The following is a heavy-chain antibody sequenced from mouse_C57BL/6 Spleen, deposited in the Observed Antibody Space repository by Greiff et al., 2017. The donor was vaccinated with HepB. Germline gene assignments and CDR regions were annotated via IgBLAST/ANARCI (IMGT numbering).Heavy chain of an antibody. V-gene: IGHV5-4*01. D-gene: IGHD1-1*01. CDR2: ISDGGSYT. Sequence: EVQRVESGGGLVKPGGSLKLSCAASGFTFSSYAMSWVRQTPEKRLEWVATISDGGSYTYYPDNVKGRFTISRDNAKNNLYLQMSHLKSEDTAMYYCARDTITTVVATDAYWGQGTLVTVSA. CDR1: GFTFSSYA. J-gene: IGHJ3*01. CDR3: ARDTITTVVATDAY.